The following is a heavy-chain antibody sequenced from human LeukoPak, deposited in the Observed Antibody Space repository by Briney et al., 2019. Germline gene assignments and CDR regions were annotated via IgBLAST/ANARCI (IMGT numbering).Heavy chain of an antibody. D-gene: IGHD1-26*01. CDR2: IYYSGST. CDR3: ARYSGSYYGLFDY. CDR1: GGSISSYY. V-gene: IGHV4-59*01. J-gene: IGHJ4*02. Sequence: SETLSLTCTVSGGSISSYYWSWLRQPPGKGLEWIGYIYYSGSTNYNPSLKSRVTISVDTSKNQFSLKLSSVTAADTAVYYCARYSGSYYGLFDYWGQGTLVTVSS.